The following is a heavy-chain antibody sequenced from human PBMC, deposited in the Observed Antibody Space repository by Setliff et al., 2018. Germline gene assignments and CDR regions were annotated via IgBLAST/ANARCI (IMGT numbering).Heavy chain of an antibody. CDR1: GYTFTSYA. V-gene: IGHV1-3*01. Sequence: ASVKVSCKASGYTFTSYAMHWVRQVPGQRLEWMGWINAGNGNTKYSQKFQGRVTMTRDTSISTAYMELSRLRSDDTAVYYCARVRSSSWLVVNWFDPWGQGTLVTV. CDR2: INAGNGNT. CDR3: ARVRSSSWLVVNWFDP. D-gene: IGHD6-13*01. J-gene: IGHJ5*02.